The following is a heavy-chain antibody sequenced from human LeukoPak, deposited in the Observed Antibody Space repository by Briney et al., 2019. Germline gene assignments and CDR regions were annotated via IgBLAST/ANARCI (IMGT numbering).Heavy chain of an antibody. J-gene: IGHJ4*02. V-gene: IGHV3-74*01. CDR1: GFTFSSYW. D-gene: IGHD1-20*01. Sequence: GGSLRLSCAASGFTFSSYWMHWVRQAPGKGLAWVSRINSDGSSTSYADSVKGRFTISRDNAKNTLYLQMNSLRAEDTAVYYCAIDFNWNQLDYWGQGTLVTVSS. CDR3: AIDFNWNQLDY. CDR2: INSDGSST.